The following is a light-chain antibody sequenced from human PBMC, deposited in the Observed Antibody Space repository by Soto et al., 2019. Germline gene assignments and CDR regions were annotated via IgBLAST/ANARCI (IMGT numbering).Light chain of an antibody. CDR1: LRLSSSY. J-gene: IGKJ1*01. CDR2: GAS. Sequence: VLTQSPGTLSLSPGERATLSCRATLRLSSSYFAWYHEKPGQAPRLLIYGASSRAAGIPDRFTGSGSGTEFTLTISRLEPEDFAVYFCQQHRTFGQGTKVDIK. V-gene: IGKV3-20*01. CDR3: QQHRT.